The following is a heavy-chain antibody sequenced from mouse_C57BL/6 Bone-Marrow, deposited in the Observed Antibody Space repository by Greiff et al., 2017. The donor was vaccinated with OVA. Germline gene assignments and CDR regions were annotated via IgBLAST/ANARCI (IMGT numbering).Heavy chain of an antibody. CDR3: VIHDVYWYFDV. Sequence: EVKLVESGGGLVQPKGSLKLSCAASGFSFNTYAMNWVRQAPGKGLEWVARIRSKGNKYATYYADSVQDRFTSSRDDSESMLYMQMNNLKTEDTAMYYWVIHDVYWYFDVWGTGTTVTVSS. J-gene: IGHJ1*03. V-gene: IGHV10-1*01. CDR1: GFSFNTYA. CDR2: IRSKGNKYAT. D-gene: IGHD2-3*01.